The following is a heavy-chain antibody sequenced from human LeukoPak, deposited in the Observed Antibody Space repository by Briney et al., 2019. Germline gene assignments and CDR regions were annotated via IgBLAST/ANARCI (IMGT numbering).Heavy chain of an antibody. Sequence: PETLSLTCDLYGGSLTAYYWSWIRHPPGKGLEWIGEIKLGGSTNYTRSLKSRVAQSVETCKNQFSLKLSSVIAADTAGYYCARACAVSQVRYFDGLLFWFDPWGQGTLVTVSS. D-gene: IGHD3-9*01. J-gene: IGHJ5*02. CDR1: GGSLTAYY. CDR3: ARACAVSQVRYFDGLLFWFDP. V-gene: IGHV4-34*01. CDR2: IKLGGST.